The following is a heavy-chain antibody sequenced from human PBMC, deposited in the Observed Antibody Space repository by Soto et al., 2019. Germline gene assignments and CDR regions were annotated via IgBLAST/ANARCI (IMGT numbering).Heavy chain of an antibody. CDR2: ISYDGSNK. D-gene: IGHD2-15*01. Sequence: QVQLVESGGGVVQPGRSLRLSCAASGFTFSSYGMHWVRQAPGKGLEWVAVISYDGSNKYYADSVKGRFTISRDNSKNTLYLQMNSLRGEDTAVYYCAKDIRDIVVVVAARGYYYGMDVWGQGTTVTVSS. V-gene: IGHV3-30*18. CDR3: AKDIRDIVVVVAARGYYYGMDV. CDR1: GFTFSSYG. J-gene: IGHJ6*02.